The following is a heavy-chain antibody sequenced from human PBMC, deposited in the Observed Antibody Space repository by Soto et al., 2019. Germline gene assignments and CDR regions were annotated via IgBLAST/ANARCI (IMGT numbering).Heavy chain of an antibody. V-gene: IGHV4-59*01. J-gene: IGHJ4*02. D-gene: IGHD3-22*01. Sequence: QVQLQESGPGLVKPSETLSLTCTVSGGSISTYYWSWIRQPPGKGLEWVGYIYYSGSTNYNPSLKSRVTISVDTSKNQFSLKLSAVTAADTAVYFCARGSLSGYLPFDYWGQGTLVTVSS. CDR1: GGSISTYY. CDR3: ARGSLSGYLPFDY. CDR2: IYYSGST.